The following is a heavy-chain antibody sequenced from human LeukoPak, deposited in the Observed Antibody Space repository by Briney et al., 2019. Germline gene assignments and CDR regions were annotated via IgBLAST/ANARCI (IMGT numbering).Heavy chain of an antibody. V-gene: IGHV3-30*02. CDR1: GFTFSSYG. D-gene: IGHD5-18*01. J-gene: IGHJ4*02. CDR3: ARDLKGEGIQPWLLFDY. CDR2: IRYDGSNK. Sequence: GGSLRLSCAASGFTFSSYGMHWVRQAPGKGLEWVAFIRYDGSNKYYADSVKGRFTISRDNSKNTLFLQMNSLRPEDTAVYYCARDLKGEGIQPWLLFDYWGQGTLVTVSS.